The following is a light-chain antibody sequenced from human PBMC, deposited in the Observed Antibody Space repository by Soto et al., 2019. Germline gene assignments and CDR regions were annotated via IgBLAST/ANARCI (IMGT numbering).Light chain of an antibody. CDR1: QNIDSW. CDR3: QQYKTYSLT. CDR2: DVS. Sequence: DIQMTQSPSTLSASVGDRVTITCRASQNIDSWLAWYQQKPGKAPKLLVYDVSSLQSGVPSRFSGSGSGTEFTLTISSLQPDDFAAYYCQQYKTYSLTFGGGTKVDIK. V-gene: IGKV1-5*01. J-gene: IGKJ4*01.